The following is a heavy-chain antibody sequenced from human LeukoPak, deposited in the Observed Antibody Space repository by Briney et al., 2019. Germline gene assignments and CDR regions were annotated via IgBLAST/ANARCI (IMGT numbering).Heavy chain of an antibody. V-gene: IGHV4-59*12. CDR2: IYYSGST. D-gene: IGHD6-13*01. Sequence: PSETLSLTCTVSGGSINNYYWSWIRQPPGKGLEWLGYIYYSGSTKYNPSLKSRVTISVDTSKNQFSLKLSSVTAADTAVYYCARGRDSSSWSGDYWGQGTLVTVSS. J-gene: IGHJ4*02. CDR3: ARGRDSSSWSGDY. CDR1: GGSINNYY.